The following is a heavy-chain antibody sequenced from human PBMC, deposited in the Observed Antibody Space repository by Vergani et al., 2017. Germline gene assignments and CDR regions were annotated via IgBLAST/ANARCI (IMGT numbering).Heavy chain of an antibody. Sequence: QVKLQESGPGLVKPSETLSLTCTVSGASVNSYYWSWIRQPPGKGLEWMGYVSFRGDTLYDPSVKGRMTISLNTSSNQFSLYLTSVTAADTAVYYCARSIVSRNPPDFDNWGQGTLVTVSS. CDR3: ARSIVSRNPPDFDN. D-gene: IGHD1-14*01. CDR1: GASVNSYY. J-gene: IGHJ4*02. V-gene: IGHV4-59*02. CDR2: VSFRGDT.